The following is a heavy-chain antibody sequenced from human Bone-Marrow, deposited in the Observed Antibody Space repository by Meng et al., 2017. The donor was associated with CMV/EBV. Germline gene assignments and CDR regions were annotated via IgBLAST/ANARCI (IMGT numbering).Heavy chain of an antibody. CDR3: ARRGGYCSGGSCGDY. CDR1: GYTFTSYA. CDR2: SNAGNGNT. J-gene: IGHJ4*02. V-gene: IGHV1-3*02. D-gene: IGHD2-15*01. Sequence: QVQLVQSGAEVKKPGASVKVSCKASGYTFTSYAMHLVRQAPGQRLEWMGWSNAGNGNTKYSQEFQGRVTMTRDTSTSTVYMELSSLRSEDTAVYYCARRGGYCSGGSCGDYWGQGTLVTVSS.